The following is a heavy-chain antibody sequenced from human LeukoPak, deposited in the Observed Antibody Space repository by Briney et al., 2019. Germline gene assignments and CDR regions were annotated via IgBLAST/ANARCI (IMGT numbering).Heavy chain of an antibody. Sequence: PGGSLRLSCVATGFTFKSVSMSWVRQAPGKGLEWVAFIGHVAGDIFYADSVKGRFTISRDDANDSVYLQMNSPRVDDTAVYFCARDPYTGSMFDYWGHGTLVTVSS. D-gene: IGHD1-1*01. CDR2: IGHVAGDI. J-gene: IGHJ4*01. CDR1: GFTFKSVS. CDR3: ARDPYTGSMFDY. V-gene: IGHV3-21*01.